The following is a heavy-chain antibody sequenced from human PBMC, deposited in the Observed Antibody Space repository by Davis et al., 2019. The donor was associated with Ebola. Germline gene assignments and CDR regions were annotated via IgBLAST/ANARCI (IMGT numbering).Heavy chain of an antibody. CDR2: ISWDGRSS. J-gene: IGHJ4*02. Sequence: GESLKISCAASGFIFSSYVMNWVRQAPGKGLEWVSLISWDGRSSAYTDSVRGRFSISRDNSRKFLYLQMNGLRAEDTALYYCTAYDSTFRNYWGQGTLVTVSS. CDR3: TAYDSTFRNY. V-gene: IGHV3-43D*03. D-gene: IGHD3-22*01. CDR1: GFIFSSYV.